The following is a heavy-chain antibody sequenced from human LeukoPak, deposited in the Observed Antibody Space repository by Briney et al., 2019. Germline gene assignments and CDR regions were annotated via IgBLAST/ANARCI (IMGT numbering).Heavy chain of an antibody. CDR3: ARARRGSTSSPFRSSIAARNYFDY. V-gene: IGHV4-34*01. Sequence: NPSETLFLTCAVYGGSFSGYYWSWIRQPPGKGLEWIGEINHSGSTNYNPSLKSRVTISVDTSKNQFSLKLSSVTAADTAVYYCARARRGSTSSPFRSSIAARNYFDYWGQGTLVTVSS. J-gene: IGHJ4*02. CDR2: INHSGST. CDR1: GGSFSGYY. D-gene: IGHD6-6*01.